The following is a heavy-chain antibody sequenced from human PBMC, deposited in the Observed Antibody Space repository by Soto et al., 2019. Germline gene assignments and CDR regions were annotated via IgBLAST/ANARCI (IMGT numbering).Heavy chain of an antibody. D-gene: IGHD1-1*01. V-gene: IGHV1-18*01. CDR3: ARGRYGDY. CDR1: GYGFTTYG. CDR2: ISAHNGNT. J-gene: IGHJ4*02. Sequence: QVHLVQSGAEVKKPGASVKVSCKGSGYGFTTYGITWVRQAPGQGLEWMAWISAHNGNTNYAQTLQGRVTVTRDTSTSTAYMELRSLRSDDTAVYYCARGRYGDYWGQGALVAVSS.